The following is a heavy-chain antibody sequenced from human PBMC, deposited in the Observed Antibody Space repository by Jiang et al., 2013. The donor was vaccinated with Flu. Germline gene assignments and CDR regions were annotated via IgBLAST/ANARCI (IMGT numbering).Heavy chain of an antibody. V-gene: IGHV4-34*01. Sequence: LLKPSETLSLSCAVYGGSFSYYYWSWIRQSPGKGLEWIGEINHSGSTNYNPSLKSRVTMSVDTSKNQFSLKLSSVTAADTAVYYSARGDYSSGWYLDFWGQGTLVTVSS. CDR1: GGSFSYYY. J-gene: IGHJ4*02. CDR3: ARGDYSSGWYLDF. CDR2: INHSGST. D-gene: IGHD6-25*01.